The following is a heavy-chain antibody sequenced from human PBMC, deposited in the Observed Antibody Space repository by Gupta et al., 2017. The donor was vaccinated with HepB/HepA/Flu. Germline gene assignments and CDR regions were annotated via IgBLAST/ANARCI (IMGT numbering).Heavy chain of an antibody. V-gene: IGHV3-7*01. CDR2: IKQDGSEK. CDR1: GFTFSSYW. J-gene: IGHJ6*03. Sequence: EVQLVESGGGLVQPGGSLRLSCAASGFTFSSYWMSWVRQAPGKGLEWVANIKQDGSEKYYVDSVKGRFTISRDNAKNSLYLQMNSLRAEDTAVYYCARDGLRYFDWLSHMDVWGKGTTVTVSS. CDR3: ARDGLRYFDWLSHMDV. D-gene: IGHD3-9*01.